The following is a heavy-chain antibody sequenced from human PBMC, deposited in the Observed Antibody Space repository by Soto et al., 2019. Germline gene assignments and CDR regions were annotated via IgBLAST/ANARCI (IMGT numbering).Heavy chain of an antibody. J-gene: IGHJ6*02. CDR3: ARRRSTVTTAWFYHAMDV. V-gene: IGHV3-33*01. Sequence: QVQLVESGGGVVHPGTSLRLSCAASGFSFSDYGMHWVRQAPGKGLEWVAVIWFDGSNKYYAESVKGRFTISRDNSKNTVDLQMDRLRADDTAVYYCARRRSTVTTAWFYHAMDVWGPGTTVTVSS. CDR1: GFSFSDYG. D-gene: IGHD4-17*01. CDR2: IWFDGSNK.